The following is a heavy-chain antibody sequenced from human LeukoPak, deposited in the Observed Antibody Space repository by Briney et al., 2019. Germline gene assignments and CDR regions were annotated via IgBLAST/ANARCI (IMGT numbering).Heavy chain of an antibody. CDR3: ARGDPADYYYGMDV. Sequence: ASVKVSCKASGYTFTSYGISWERQAPGQGLEWMGWISAYNGNTNYAQKLQGRVTMTTDTSTSTAYMELRSLRSDDTAVYYCARGDPADYYYGMDVWGQGTTVTVSS. J-gene: IGHJ6*02. V-gene: IGHV1-18*01. CDR2: ISAYNGNT. CDR1: GYTFTSYG.